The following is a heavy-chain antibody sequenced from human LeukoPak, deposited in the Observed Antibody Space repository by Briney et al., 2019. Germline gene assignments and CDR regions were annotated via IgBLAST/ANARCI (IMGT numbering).Heavy chain of an antibody. D-gene: IGHD6-13*01. Sequence: SETLSLTCAVYGGSFSGYYWSWIRQPPGKGLEWIGEINHSGSTNYNPSLKSRVSMSVDTSKRQFSLELSSVTAADTAVYYCARVSSSWYQDWYFDLWGRGTVVTVSS. CDR3: ARVSSSWYQDWYFDL. V-gene: IGHV4-34*01. J-gene: IGHJ2*01. CDR2: INHSGST. CDR1: GGSFSGYY.